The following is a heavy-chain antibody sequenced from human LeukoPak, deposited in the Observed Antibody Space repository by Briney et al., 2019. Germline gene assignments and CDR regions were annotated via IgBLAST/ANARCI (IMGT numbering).Heavy chain of an antibody. D-gene: IGHD3-10*01. J-gene: IGHJ4*02. CDR2: IDYTGST. CDR1: GGSISDYY. CDR3: ARGQRGAIFDY. V-gene: IGHV4-59*08. Sequence: PSQTLSLTCTVSGGSISDYYWSWTRQPPGEGLEWIGYIDYTGSTNYNLSLKSRVTISLDTSKNQFSLRLTSVTATDTAVYYCARGQRGAIFDYWGQGTLVTVSS.